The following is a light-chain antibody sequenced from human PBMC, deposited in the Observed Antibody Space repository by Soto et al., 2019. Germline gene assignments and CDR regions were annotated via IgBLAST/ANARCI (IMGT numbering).Light chain of an antibody. V-gene: IGLV1-40*01. Sequence: VLTQPPSVSGAPGQRVTISCTGSSSNIGAGYDVHWYQQLPGTAPKLLIYGNSNRPSGVPDRFSGSKSGTSASLAITGLQAEDEADYYCKSYDSSLSGYVFGTGTKVTVL. CDR2: GNS. CDR1: SSNIGAGYD. CDR3: KSYDSSLSGYV. J-gene: IGLJ1*01.